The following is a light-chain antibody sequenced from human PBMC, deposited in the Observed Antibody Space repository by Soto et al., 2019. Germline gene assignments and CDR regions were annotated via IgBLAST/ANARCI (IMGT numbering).Light chain of an antibody. V-gene: IGKV3-20*01. CDR2: GAS. Sequence: EIVLRQSPGTLSLSPGERAGLSCRASQSVSNNYLAWYQQKPGQAPRLLIYGASNRATGIPDRFSGSGSGTDFTLTISRLEPEDFAVFYCQQYGKWPTFGRGTKVDNK. CDR1: QSVSNNY. CDR3: QQYGKWPT. J-gene: IGKJ1*01.